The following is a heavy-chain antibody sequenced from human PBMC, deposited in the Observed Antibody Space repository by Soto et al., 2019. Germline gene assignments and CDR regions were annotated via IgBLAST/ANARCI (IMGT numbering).Heavy chain of an antibody. CDR1: GFTFSSYW. J-gene: IGHJ6*02. CDR3: ATGLFSWHYGMDV. V-gene: IGHV3-74*01. CDR2: INSDGSST. D-gene: IGHD2-15*01. Sequence: PGGSLRLSCAASGFTFSSYWMHWVRQAPGKGLVWVSRINSDGSSTSYADSVKGRSTISRDNAKNTLYLQMNSLRAEDTAVYYCATGLFSWHYGMDVWGQGTTVTVSS.